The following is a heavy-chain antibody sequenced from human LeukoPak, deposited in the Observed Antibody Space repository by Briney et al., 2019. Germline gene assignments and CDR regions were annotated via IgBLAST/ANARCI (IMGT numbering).Heavy chain of an antibody. CDR3: AAYCSSTSCPYYFDY. CDR2: INTSGTT. J-gene: IGHJ4*02. D-gene: IGHD2-2*01. V-gene: IGHV4-4*07. Sequence: SETLSLTCTVSGDSIGSYYWSWIRQPAGTGLEWIGRINTSGTTDYNPSLKSRVTMSVDTSKNQFSLKLSSVTAADTAVYYCAAYCSSTSCPYYFDYWGQGTLVTVSS. CDR1: GDSIGSYY.